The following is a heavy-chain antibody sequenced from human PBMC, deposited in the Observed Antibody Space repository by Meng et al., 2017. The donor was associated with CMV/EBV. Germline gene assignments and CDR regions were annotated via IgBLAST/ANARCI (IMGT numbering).Heavy chain of an antibody. V-gene: IGHV3-21*01. CDR1: GFTFSSYS. Sequence: CAASGFTFSSYSMNWVRQAPGKGLEWVSSISSSSSYIYYADSVKGRFTISRDNAKNSLYLQMNSLRAEDTAVYYCARVSRGGDYKCLGYWGQGTLVTVSS. CDR3: ARVSRGGDYKCLGY. D-gene: IGHD4-17*01. J-gene: IGHJ4*02. CDR2: ISSSSSYI.